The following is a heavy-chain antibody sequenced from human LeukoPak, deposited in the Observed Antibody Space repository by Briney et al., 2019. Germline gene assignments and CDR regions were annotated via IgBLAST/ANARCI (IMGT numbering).Heavy chain of an antibody. CDR2: ISSSSSYI. J-gene: IGHJ4*02. V-gene: IGHV3-21*01. CDR1: GFTFSSYS. Sequence: PGGSLRLSCAASGFTFSSYSMNWVRQAPGKGLEWVSSISSSSSYIYYADSVKGRFTISRDNAKNSLYLQMNSLRAEDTAVYYCARVEDSSGYYGPYFDYWGQGTLVTVSS. D-gene: IGHD3-22*01. CDR3: ARVEDSSGYYGPYFDY.